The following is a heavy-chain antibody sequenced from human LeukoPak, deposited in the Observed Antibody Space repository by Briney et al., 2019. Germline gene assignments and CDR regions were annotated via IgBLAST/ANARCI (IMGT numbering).Heavy chain of an antibody. Sequence: GGSLRLSCAASGFTFSSYGMNWVRQAPGKGLEWVSCISSSSSYIYYADSVKGRFTISRDNTRNFLFLQMNSLRAEDTAFYYCAKLIRDVTIYDFWGPGSLVTVSS. J-gene: IGHJ4*03. D-gene: IGHD5-24*01. CDR3: AKLIRDVTIYDF. CDR2: ISSSSSYI. CDR1: GFTFSSYG. V-gene: IGHV3-21*06.